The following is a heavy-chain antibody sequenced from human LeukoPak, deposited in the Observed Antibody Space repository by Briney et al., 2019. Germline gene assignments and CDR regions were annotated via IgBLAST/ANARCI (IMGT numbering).Heavy chain of an antibody. CDR3: ARGYYSSSRIDY. V-gene: IGHV3-74*01. CDR1: GFPFSNYW. Sequence: GGSLRLSCAASGFPFSNYWMHWVRQAPGKGLVWVSRVNGDGSTTNYADSVKGRFTISRDNAENTLYMRMNSLRPEDTAVYYCARGYYSSSRIDYWGQGTLVTVSS. D-gene: IGHD6-13*01. CDR2: VNGDGSTT. J-gene: IGHJ4*02.